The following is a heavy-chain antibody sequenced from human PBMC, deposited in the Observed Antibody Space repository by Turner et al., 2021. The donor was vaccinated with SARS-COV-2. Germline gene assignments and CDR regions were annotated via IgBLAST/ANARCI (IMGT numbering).Heavy chain of an antibody. J-gene: IGHJ4*02. CDR1: GYTFTDYY. CDR3: ATDSYGTL. Sequence: QVQLVQSGAEVKKPGASVKVSCKASGYTFTDYYMHWVRQAPGQGLEWMGWINPNSGGTNYAQKLQGRVTMTRDTSISTAYMELSRLRSDDTAVYYCATDSYGTLWGQGTLVTVSS. CDR2: INPNSGGT. V-gene: IGHV1-2*02. D-gene: IGHD5-18*01.